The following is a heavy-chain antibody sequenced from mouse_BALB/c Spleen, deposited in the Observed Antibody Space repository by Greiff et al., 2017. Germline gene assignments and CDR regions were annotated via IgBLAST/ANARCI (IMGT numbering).Heavy chain of an antibody. Sequence: EVQLVESGGGLVKPGGSLKLSCAASGFTFSDYYMYWVRQTPEKRLEWVATISVGGSYTYYPDSVKGRFTISRDNAKNNLYLQMSSLKSEDTAMDYCARDLYGNHAMDYWGQGTSVTVSS. CDR1: GFTFSDYY. J-gene: IGHJ4*01. D-gene: IGHD2-10*02. CDR2: ISVGGSYT. V-gene: IGHV5-4*02. CDR3: ARDLYGNHAMDY.